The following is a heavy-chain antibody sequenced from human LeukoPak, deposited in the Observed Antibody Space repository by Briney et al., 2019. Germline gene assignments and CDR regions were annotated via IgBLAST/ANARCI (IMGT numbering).Heavy chain of an antibody. Sequence: GGSLRLSCAASGFTFSSYAMHWVRQAPGKGLEWVAVISYDGSNKYYADSVKGRFTISRDNSKNTLYLQMNSLRAEDTAVYYCATEVVEMATICDYWGQGTLVTVSS. D-gene: IGHD5-12*01. V-gene: IGHV3-30-3*01. J-gene: IGHJ4*02. CDR1: GFTFSSYA. CDR3: ATEVVEMATICDY. CDR2: ISYDGSNK.